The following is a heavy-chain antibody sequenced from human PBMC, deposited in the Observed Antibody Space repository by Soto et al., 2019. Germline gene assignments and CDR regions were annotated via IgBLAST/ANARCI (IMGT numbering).Heavy chain of an antibody. CDR2: INHSGST. Sequence: SETLSLTCAFYGGSFSGYYWSWIRQPPGKGLEWIGEINHSGSTNYNPSLKSRVTISVDTSKNQFSLKLSSVTAADTAVYYCARGAIMITFGGVIVKGAFDIWGQGTMVTVSS. V-gene: IGHV4-34*01. D-gene: IGHD3-16*02. CDR1: GGSFSGYY. CDR3: ARGAIMITFGGVIVKGAFDI. J-gene: IGHJ3*02.